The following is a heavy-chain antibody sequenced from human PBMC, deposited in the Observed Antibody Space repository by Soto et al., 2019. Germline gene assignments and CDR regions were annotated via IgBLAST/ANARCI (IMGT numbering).Heavy chain of an antibody. CDR2: IIPVFGTA. J-gene: IGHJ6*02. Sequence: QVQVVQSGAEVKKPGSSVKVSCKASGGTFNSYAISWVRQAPGQGLEWVGGIIPVFGTANYAQKFQGRVTITADEPTSTAYMELGSLRSEDTAVYYCARHSNFNYFYGLDVWGQGTTVTVSS. CDR1: GGTFNSYA. D-gene: IGHD4-4*01. V-gene: IGHV1-69*12. CDR3: ARHSNFNYFYGLDV.